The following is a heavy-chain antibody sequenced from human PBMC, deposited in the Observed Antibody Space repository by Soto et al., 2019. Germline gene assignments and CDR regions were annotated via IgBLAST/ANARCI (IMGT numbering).Heavy chain of an antibody. CDR1: GFTFSSYE. V-gene: IGHV3-48*03. CDR2: ISSSGSTI. Sequence: PRGSLRLSCAASGFTFSSYEMNWVRRAPGKGLEWVSYISSSGSTIYYADSVKGRFTISRDNAKNSLYLQMNSLRAEDTAVYYCARESDEPFDYWGQGTLVTVSS. J-gene: IGHJ4*02. CDR3: ARESDEPFDY.